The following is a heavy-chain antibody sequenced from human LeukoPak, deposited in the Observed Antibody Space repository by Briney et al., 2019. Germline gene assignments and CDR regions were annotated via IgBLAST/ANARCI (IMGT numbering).Heavy chain of an antibody. Sequence: GGSMRLSCAASGCTFSTYSMNWVRQARGKGLEWVSYISSSSSTIYYAGSVKGRLTTSRDNDENSLYLQMNSLGAEDTAVYYCARDDHYNYYYMDVWGKGTTVTVSS. CDR2: ISSSSSTI. V-gene: IGHV3-48*01. CDR3: ARDDHYNYYYMDV. J-gene: IGHJ6*03. CDR1: GCTFSTYS.